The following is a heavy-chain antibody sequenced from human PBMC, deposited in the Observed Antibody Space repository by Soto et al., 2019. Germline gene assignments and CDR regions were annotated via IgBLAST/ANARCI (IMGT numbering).Heavy chain of an antibody. CDR2: MNPNSGNT. J-gene: IGHJ4*02. Sequence: QVQLVQSGAEVKKPGASVKVSCKASGYTFTSYNINWVRQATGQGLEWMGWMNPNSGNTGYAQKFQGRVTMTKDTSISTAYMELSRLRYAEPAVYYCAGPWNKQWGQGTLVTVSS. CDR1: GYTFTSYN. D-gene: IGHD1-1*01. CDR3: AGPWNKQ. V-gene: IGHV1-8*01.